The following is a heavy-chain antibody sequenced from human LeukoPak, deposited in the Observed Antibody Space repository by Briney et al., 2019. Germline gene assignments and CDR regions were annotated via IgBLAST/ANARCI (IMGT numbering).Heavy chain of an antibody. CDR1: GYTFTGYY. D-gene: IGHD3-10*01. CDR2: INPNSGGT. CDR3: ARRRYYGSGNYGMDV. V-gene: IGHV1-2*02. J-gene: IGHJ6*02. Sequence: ASVKVSCKASGYTFTGYYMHWVRQAPGQGLEWMGWINPNSGGTNYQGRVTMTRDTSISTAYMELSRLRSDDTAVYYCARRRYYGSGNYGMDVWGQGTTVTVPS.